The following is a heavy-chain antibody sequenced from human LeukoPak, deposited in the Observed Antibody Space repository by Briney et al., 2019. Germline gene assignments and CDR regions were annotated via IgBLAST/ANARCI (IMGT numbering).Heavy chain of an antibody. CDR1: GGTFSSYA. CDR3: ARASYGYSSFDY. D-gene: IGHD5-24*01. V-gene: IGHV1-69*05. Sequence: SVKVPCKASGGTFSSYAISWVRQAPGQGLEWMGGIIPIFGTANYAQKFQGRVTITTDESTSTAYMELSGLRSEDTAVYYCARASYGYSSFDYWGQGTLVTVSS. J-gene: IGHJ4*02. CDR2: IIPIFGTA.